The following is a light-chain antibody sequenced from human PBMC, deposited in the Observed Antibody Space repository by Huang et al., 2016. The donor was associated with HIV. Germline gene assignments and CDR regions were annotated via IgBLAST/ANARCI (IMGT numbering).Light chain of an antibody. J-gene: IGKJ2*01. CDR3: QQYYISPPT. CDR2: WAS. Sequence: DIVMTQSPDSLAVSLGERATINCKSSQIVLSLPTNMTYLAWYQQRPGQSPTLLIYWASTRRSGVPDRFSASGSGTHFTLTISSLQAEDVAFYYCQQYYISPPTFGQGTKLEI. V-gene: IGKV4-1*01. CDR1: QIVLSLPTNMTY.